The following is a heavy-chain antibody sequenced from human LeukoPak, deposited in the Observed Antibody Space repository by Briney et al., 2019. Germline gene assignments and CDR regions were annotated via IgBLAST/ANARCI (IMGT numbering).Heavy chain of an antibody. V-gene: IGHV4-34*01. Sequence: PSETLSLTCAVYGGSFSGYYWSWLRQPPGKGLEGIGEINHSGSTNYNPSLKSRVTISVDTSKNQFSPKLSSVTAADTAVYYCARRGSGSFTNWGQGTLVTVSS. CDR1: GGSFSGYY. CDR3: ARRGSGSFTN. J-gene: IGHJ4*02. D-gene: IGHD1-26*01. CDR2: INHSGST.